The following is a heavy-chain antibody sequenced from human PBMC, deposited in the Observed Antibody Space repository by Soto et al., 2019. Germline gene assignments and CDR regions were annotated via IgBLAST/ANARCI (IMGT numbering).Heavy chain of an antibody. Sequence: GGSLRLSCAASGFTVSSNYMSWVRQAPGKGLEWVSVIYSGGSTYYADSVKGRFTISRHNSKNTLYLQMNSLRAEDTAVYYCAREPSSGGSYNWFDPWGQGTLVTVSS. CDR1: GFTVSSNY. CDR3: AREPSSGGSYNWFDP. J-gene: IGHJ5*02. CDR2: IYSGGST. D-gene: IGHD2-15*01. V-gene: IGHV3-53*04.